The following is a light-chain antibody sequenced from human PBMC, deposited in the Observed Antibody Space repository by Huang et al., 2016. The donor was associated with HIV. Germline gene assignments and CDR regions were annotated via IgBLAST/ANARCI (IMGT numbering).Light chain of an antibody. CDR3: QLYGSSPPYT. V-gene: IGKV3-20*01. CDR2: GTS. Sequence: EIVLMQSPGTLSLSPGERASLSCRVSQSLGSNYIAWYQQEPGQATRLLIYGTSTMATGTPDRFSGSGSGTDFTLIISRLEPEDFVVYYCQLYGSSPPYTFGQGTKLEIK. CDR1: QSLGSNY. J-gene: IGKJ2*01.